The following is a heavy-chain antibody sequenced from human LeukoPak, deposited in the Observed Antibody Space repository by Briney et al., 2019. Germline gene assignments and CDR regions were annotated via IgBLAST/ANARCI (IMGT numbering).Heavy chain of an antibody. Sequence: GESLRISCKGSGYSFTRFWIGWVRQMPGKGLEWMGIIYPGDSDTRYSPSFQGQVTISADKSINTAYLQWSSLKASDTAMYYCARQRLRGISYFGFWGQGTLVTVSS. CDR3: ARQRLRGISYFGF. V-gene: IGHV5-51*01. CDR1: GYSFTRFW. D-gene: IGHD3-10*01. CDR2: IYPGDSDT. J-gene: IGHJ4*02.